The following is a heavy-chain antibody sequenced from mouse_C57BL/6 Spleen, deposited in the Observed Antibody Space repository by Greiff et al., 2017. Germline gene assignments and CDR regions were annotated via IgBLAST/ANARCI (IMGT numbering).Heavy chain of an antibody. CDR1: GFTFSDYG. V-gene: IGHV5-17*01. D-gene: IGHD1-1*02. Sequence: VQLVESGGGLVKPGGSLKLSCAASGFTFSDYGMHWVRQAPEKGLEWVAYISSGSSTIYYADTVKGRFTISRDNAKNTLFLQMTSLRSEDTAMYYCARRYDYYAMDYWGQGTSVTVSS. CDR3: ARRYDYYAMDY. J-gene: IGHJ4*01. CDR2: ISSGSSTI.